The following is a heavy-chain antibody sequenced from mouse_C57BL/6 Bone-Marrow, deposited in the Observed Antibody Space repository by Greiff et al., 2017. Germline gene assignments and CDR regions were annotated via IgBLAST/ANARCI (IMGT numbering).Heavy chain of an antibody. J-gene: IGHJ3*01. V-gene: IGHV5-6*01. CDR1: GFTFSSYG. D-gene: IGHD1-1*01. CDR2: ISSGGSYT. Sequence: EVKLVESGGDLVKPGGSLKLSCAASGFTFSSYGMSWVRQTPDKRLEWVATISSGGSYTYYPDSVKGRFTISRDNAKNTLYLQMRSLKSEDTAMYYCARQGMYYYGSSYDWFAYWGQGTLVTVSA. CDR3: ARQGMYYYGSSYDWFAY.